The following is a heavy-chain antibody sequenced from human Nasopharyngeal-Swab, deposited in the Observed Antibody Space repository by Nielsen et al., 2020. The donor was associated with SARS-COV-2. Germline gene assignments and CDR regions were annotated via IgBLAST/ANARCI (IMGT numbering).Heavy chain of an antibody. Sequence: GESLKISCAASGFTFSSYSMNWVRQAPGKGLEWVSSISSSSSYIYYADSVKGRFTISRDNAKNSLYLQMNSLRAEDTAVYYCAADSGSYVGYYYYGMDVWGQGTTVTVSS. V-gene: IGHV3-21*01. CDR3: AADSGSYVGYYYYGMDV. CDR1: GFTFSSYS. J-gene: IGHJ6*02. D-gene: IGHD1-26*01. CDR2: ISSSSSYI.